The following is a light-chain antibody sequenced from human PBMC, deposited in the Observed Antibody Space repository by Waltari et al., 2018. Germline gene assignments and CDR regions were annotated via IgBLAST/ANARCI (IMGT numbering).Light chain of an antibody. Sequence: SYELTQPPSVSVSTGQTARITCPGDKLRETFVCWFQQKPGQFPLQVMYEDEKRPSGISERFSASNSENTATLTISGTQAIDEADYYCQTWDSATLVFGGGTRLSV. V-gene: IGLV3-1*01. CDR2: EDE. CDR1: KLRETF. CDR3: QTWDSATLV. J-gene: IGLJ2*01.